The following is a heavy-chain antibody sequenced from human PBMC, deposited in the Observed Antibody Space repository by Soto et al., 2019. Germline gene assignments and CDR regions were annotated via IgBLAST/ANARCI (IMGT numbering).Heavy chain of an antibody. CDR1: GGSISSYY. CDR2: IYYSGST. CDR3: ARDLNEYSSGYNWFDP. V-gene: IGHV4-59*01. Sequence: SETLSLTCTVSGGSISSYYWSWIRQPPGKGLEWIGYIYYSGSTNYNPSLKSRVTISVDTSKNQFSLKLSSVTAADTAVYYCARDLNEYSSGYNWFDPWGQGALVTVSS. J-gene: IGHJ5*02. D-gene: IGHD6-19*01.